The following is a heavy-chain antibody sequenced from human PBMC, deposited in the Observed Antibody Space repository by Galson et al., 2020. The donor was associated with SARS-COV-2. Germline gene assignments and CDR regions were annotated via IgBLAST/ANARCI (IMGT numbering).Heavy chain of an antibody. J-gene: IGHJ4*02. Sequence: GESLKMSCAASGFTFSDYYMSWIRQAPGKGLEWLSYISSSSIYTDYTESVKGRFTISRDNAKNSLYLHMNSLTAEDTAMYYCARGRRDGGDYWGQGALVIVSS. V-gene: IGHV3-11*06. CDR2: ISSSSIYT. CDR1: GFTFSDYY. D-gene: IGHD3-10*01. CDR3: ARGRRDGGDY.